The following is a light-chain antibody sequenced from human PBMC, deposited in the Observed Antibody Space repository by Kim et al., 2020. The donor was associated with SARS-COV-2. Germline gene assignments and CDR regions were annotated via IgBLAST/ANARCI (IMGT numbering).Light chain of an antibody. Sequence: QSALTQPPSVSGSPGQSITISCTGTSSDVGSYSLVSWYQHHTGKPPKLIIFEVTKRPSGGSVRFSGSKSGNTASLTISGLQAEDEADYYCCSYAGSSTLVFGGGTQLTVL. CDR3: CSYAGSSTLV. J-gene: IGLJ3*02. CDR1: SSDVGSYSL. CDR2: EVT. V-gene: IGLV2-23*02.